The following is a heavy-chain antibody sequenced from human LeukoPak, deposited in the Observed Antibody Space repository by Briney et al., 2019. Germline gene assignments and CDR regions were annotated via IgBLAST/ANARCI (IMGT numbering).Heavy chain of an antibody. D-gene: IGHD3-16*01. CDR1: GDSISSSGDY. Sequence: SETLSLTCTVSGDSISSSGDYWGWIRQPPGKGLEWIGNIYYSGSTYYRPSLKSRVTIAVDTSKNQFSLKLTSVTAADTAVYYCARVGATYPHYYMDVWGKGTTVTVAS. CDR2: IYYSGST. V-gene: IGHV4-39*01. CDR3: ARVGATYPHYYMDV. J-gene: IGHJ6*03.